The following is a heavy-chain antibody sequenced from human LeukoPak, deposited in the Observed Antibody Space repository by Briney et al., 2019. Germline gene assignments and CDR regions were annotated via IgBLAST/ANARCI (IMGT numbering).Heavy chain of an antibody. CDR3: AKDYLDIVVVPAALDAFDI. CDR1: GFTFSRYA. CDR2: ISGSGGST. J-gene: IGHJ3*02. V-gene: IGHV3-23*01. Sequence: PGGSLRLSCAASGFTFSRYAMSWVRQAPGKGLEWVSDISGSGGSTYYADSVKGRFTISRDNSKNTLYLQMNSLRAEDTAVYYCAKDYLDIVVVPAALDAFDIWGQGTMVTVSS. D-gene: IGHD2-2*03.